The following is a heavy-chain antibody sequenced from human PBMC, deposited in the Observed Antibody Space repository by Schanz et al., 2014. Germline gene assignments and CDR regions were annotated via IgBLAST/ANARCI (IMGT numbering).Heavy chain of an antibody. CDR1: GYTLTNFD. CDR2: ISPYNGNT. J-gene: IGHJ4*02. D-gene: IGHD4-17*01. CDR3: ARVVRSDYLSELDF. V-gene: IGHV1-18*01. Sequence: QVHLVQSGAEVKEPGASVKVSCKASGYTLTNFDINWVRQAPGQGLEWMGWISPYNGNTKYAEKLEDRVTMTTDISTSTAYMQLRSLTSDDTAVYYCARVVRSDYLSELDFWGQGTQVIVSS.